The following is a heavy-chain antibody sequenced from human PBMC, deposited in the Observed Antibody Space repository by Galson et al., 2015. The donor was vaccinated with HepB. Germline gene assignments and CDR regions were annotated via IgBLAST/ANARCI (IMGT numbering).Heavy chain of an antibody. CDR1: GFTFSSYN. J-gene: IGHJ4*02. CDR3: ARGWYHFDN. V-gene: IGHV3-74*01. D-gene: IGHD6-13*01. CDR2: CNGDGSST. Sequence: SLRLSCAASGFTFSSYNMNWVRQAPGKGLVWVSRCNGDGSSTNYADSVRGRFTISRDNAKKMLYLQMNSLRAEDTAVYFCARGWYHFDNWGQGTLVSVS.